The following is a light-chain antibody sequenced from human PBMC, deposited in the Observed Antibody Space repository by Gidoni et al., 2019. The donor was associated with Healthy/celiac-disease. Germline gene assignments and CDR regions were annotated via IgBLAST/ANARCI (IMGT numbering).Light chain of an antibody. CDR1: QSVSSY. Sequence: EIVFTQSPTTLSLSPGERATLSCRASQSVSSYLAWYQQKPGQAPRLLIYDASNRAIGIPARFSGSGSGTDFTLTISSLEPEDFAVYYCQQRSNWPPIFTFGPGTKVDIK. CDR3: QQRSNWPPIFT. V-gene: IGKV3-11*01. CDR2: DAS. J-gene: IGKJ3*01.